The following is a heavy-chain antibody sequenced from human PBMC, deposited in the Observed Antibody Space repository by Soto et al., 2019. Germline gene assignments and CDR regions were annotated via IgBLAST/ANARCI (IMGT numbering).Heavy chain of an antibody. Sequence: DVQLLESGGGLVQPGGSLRLSCAASGFSFSTNAMSWVRQAPGKGLEWVSSISSSSGSTYYADSVKGRFTVSRDNSMKTLDLQMNSRRADDTAVYYCAKGRGRSRYGMDVWGQGTTVTVSS. J-gene: IGHJ6*02. CDR3: AKGRGRSRYGMDV. D-gene: IGHD1-26*01. V-gene: IGHV3-23*01. CDR2: ISSSSGST. CDR1: GFSFSTNA.